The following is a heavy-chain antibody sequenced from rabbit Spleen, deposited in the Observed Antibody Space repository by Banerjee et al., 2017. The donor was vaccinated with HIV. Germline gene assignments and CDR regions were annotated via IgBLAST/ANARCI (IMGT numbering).Heavy chain of an antibody. Sequence: QSLEESGGDLVKPGASLTLTCTASGVSFSSDQYMCWVRQAPGKGLEWIACIYAGSSGSTYYASWAKGRFTISKTSSTTVTLQMTSLTAADTATYFCARETSSGWGVVSFYFNLWGPGTLVTVS. CDR3: ARETSSGWGVVSFYFNL. D-gene: IGHD4-1*01. J-gene: IGHJ4*01. CDR1: GVSFSSDQY. CDR2: IYAGSSGST. V-gene: IGHV1S40*01.